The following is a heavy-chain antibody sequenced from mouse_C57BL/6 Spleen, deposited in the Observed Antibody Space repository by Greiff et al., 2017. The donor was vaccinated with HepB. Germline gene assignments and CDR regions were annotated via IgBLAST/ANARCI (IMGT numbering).Heavy chain of an antibody. J-gene: IGHJ2*01. Sequence: VQLQQSGAELVRPGASVKLSCTASGFNIKDYYMHWVKQRPEQGLEWIGRIDPEDGDTEYAPKFQGKATMTADTSSNTAYLQLSSLTSEDTAVYYCTTSNYYGSRSGGYWGQGTTLTVSS. CDR2: IDPEDGDT. D-gene: IGHD1-1*01. CDR1: GFNIKDYY. V-gene: IGHV14-1*01. CDR3: TTSNYYGSRSGGY.